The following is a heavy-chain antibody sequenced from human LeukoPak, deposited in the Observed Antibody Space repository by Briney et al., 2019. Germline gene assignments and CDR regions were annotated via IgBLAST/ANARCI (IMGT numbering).Heavy chain of an antibody. CDR2: IYYSGST. V-gene: IGHV4-59*01. J-gene: IGHJ4*02. CDR3: ARSGSSWYLVDY. Sequence: SETLSLTCTVSVGSISSYYWSWIRQPPWKGLEWIGYIYYSGSTNYNPSLKSRVTISVDTSKNQFSLKLSSVTAADTAVYYCARSGSSWYLVDYWGQGTLVTVSS. CDR1: VGSISSYY. D-gene: IGHD6-13*01.